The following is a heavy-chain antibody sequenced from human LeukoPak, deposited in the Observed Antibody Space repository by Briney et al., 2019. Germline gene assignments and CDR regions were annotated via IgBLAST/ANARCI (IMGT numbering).Heavy chain of an antibody. Sequence: PGGSLRLSCAASGFTFSSYSMNWVRQAPGKGLEWVANIKQDGSEKYYVDYVKGRFTISRDNAKNSLYLQMNSLRAEDTAMYYCARDSAGNDYWGQGTVVTVSS. CDR3: ARDSAGNDY. CDR2: IKQDGSEK. D-gene: IGHD6-13*01. CDR1: GFTFSSYS. J-gene: IGHJ4*02. V-gene: IGHV3-7*01.